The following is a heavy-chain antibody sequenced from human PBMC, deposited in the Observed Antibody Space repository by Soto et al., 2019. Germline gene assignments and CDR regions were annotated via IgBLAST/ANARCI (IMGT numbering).Heavy chain of an antibody. CDR1: GDSISSGVYY. J-gene: IGHJ4*02. Sequence: QVQLQESGPGLVKPSQTLSLTCTVSGDSISSGVYYWSWIHQHPGKVLEWIGYIYYSGSTYYNPSLKSRVTISVDTSKNQFSLMLSSVTAADTAVYYCARHFGATAPFDYWGQGILVTVSS. V-gene: IGHV4-31*03. D-gene: IGHD6-13*01. CDR2: IYYSGST. CDR3: ARHFGATAPFDY.